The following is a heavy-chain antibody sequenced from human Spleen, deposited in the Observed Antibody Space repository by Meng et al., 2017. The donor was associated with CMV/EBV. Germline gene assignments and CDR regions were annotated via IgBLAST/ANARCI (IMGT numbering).Heavy chain of an antibody. J-gene: IGHJ4*02. D-gene: IGHD1-14*01. CDR1: GGSISSYY. CDR2: IYYSGTT. CDR3: ARVHPGARYFDY. V-gene: IGHV4-59*01. Sequence: GSLRLSCTVSGGSISSYYWSWIRQPPGKGLEWIGYIYYSGTTNYNPSLKSRVTISVDTSKNQFSLKLSSVTAADTAVYYCARVHPGARYFDYWGQGTLVTVSP.